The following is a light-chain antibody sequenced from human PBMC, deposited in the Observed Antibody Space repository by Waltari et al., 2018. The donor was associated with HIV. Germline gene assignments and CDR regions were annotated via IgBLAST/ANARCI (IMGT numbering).Light chain of an antibody. CDR3: QVWHSNSDHVV. CDR1: NIGSQS. J-gene: IGLJ2*01. CDR2: DDS. V-gene: IGLV3-21*02. Sequence: SYVLTQPPSVSVAPGQTARITCEGNNIGSQSVHWYQQRPGQAPALVVHDDSDRPSGIPERFSGSTSGNTATLTISRVEAGDDADYYCQVWHSNSDHVVFGGGTKLTVL.